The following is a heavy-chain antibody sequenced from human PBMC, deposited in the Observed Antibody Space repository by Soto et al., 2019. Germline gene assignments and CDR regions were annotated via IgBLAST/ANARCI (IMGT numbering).Heavy chain of an antibody. J-gene: IGHJ3*02. Sequence: PGESLKISCKGSGYSFSTYWIGWVRQMPGKGLEWMGIIYPDDSDTTYSPSFQGQVTISADKSISTAYLQWSSLKASDTAMYYCARRRQFPYAFDIWGQGTRVTVAS. V-gene: IGHV5-51*01. CDR3: ARRRQFPYAFDI. D-gene: IGHD4-4*01. CDR2: IYPDDSDT. CDR1: GYSFSTYW.